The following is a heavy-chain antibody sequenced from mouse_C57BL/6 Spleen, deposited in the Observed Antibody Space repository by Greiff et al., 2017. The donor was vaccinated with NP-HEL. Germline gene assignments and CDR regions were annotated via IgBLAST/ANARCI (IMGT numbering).Heavy chain of an antibody. J-gene: IGHJ2*01. CDR2: IDPSDSYT. D-gene: IGHD1-1*01. Sequence: VQLQQPGAELVKPGASVKLSCKASGYTFTSYWMQWVKQRPGQGLEWIGEIDPSDSYTNYNQKFKGKATLTVDTSSSTAYMQLSSLTSEDSAVYYCARGEDYGKDYWGQGTTLTVSS. CDR3: ARGEDYGKDY. CDR1: GYTFTSYW. V-gene: IGHV1-50*01.